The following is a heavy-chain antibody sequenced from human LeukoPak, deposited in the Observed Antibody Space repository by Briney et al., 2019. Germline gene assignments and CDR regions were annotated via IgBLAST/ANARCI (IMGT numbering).Heavy chain of an antibody. V-gene: IGHV3-21*01. CDR3: ARDGFVGAADY. CDR1: GFTVSSNY. Sequence: GGSLRLSCAASGFTVSSNYMSRVRQAPGKGLEWVSAISGVGTNTYYADSVKGRFTISRDNAKNSLFLQMNSLRVEDTAVFYCARDGFVGAADYWGQGTLVTVSS. CDR2: ISGVGTNT. D-gene: IGHD6-13*01. J-gene: IGHJ4*02.